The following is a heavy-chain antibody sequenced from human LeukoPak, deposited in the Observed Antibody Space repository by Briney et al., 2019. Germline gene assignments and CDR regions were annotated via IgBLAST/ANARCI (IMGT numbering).Heavy chain of an antibody. D-gene: IGHD5-18*01. V-gene: IGHV4-59*01. CDR2: IYYSGRT. CDR3: ARTTEGGYTYDFFYYYYMDV. CDR1: GGSITSYY. J-gene: IGHJ6*03. Sequence: SETLSLTCTVSGGSITSYYWSWIRQPPGKGQEWSGYIYYSGRTNYNPSLQSRVTISVDSSKNQFSLKLSSVTAADTAVYYCARTTEGGYTYDFFYYYYMDVWGKGTTVTISS.